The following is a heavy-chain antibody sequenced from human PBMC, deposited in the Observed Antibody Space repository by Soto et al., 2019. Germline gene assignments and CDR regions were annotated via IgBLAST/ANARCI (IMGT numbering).Heavy chain of an antibody. Sequence: SETLSLTCAVYGGSFSVYYWSWIRQLPGKGLEWIGEINHSGSTNYNPSLKSRVTISVDTSRNQFSLKLSSVTAADTAVYYCASTSYSSSSDPYYYYGMDVWGQGTTVTVS. J-gene: IGHJ6*02. CDR2: INHSGST. V-gene: IGHV4-34*01. CDR3: ASTSYSSSSDPYYYYGMDV. D-gene: IGHD6-6*01. CDR1: GGSFSVYY.